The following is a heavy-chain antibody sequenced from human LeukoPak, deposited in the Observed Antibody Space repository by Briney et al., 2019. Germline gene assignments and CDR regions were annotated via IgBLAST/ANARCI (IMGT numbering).Heavy chain of an antibody. Sequence: ASVKVSCKTSGYTFTGYYMHWVRRAPGQGLEWMGWINPNSGATNYVQEFQGRVTMTRDTSITTAYMELSGLRSDDTAVYYCAREGREFGPHKLAGFDYWGQGTLVTVSS. D-gene: IGHD3-10*01. J-gene: IGHJ4*02. CDR1: GYTFTGYY. V-gene: IGHV1-2*02. CDR2: INPNSGAT. CDR3: AREGREFGPHKLAGFDY.